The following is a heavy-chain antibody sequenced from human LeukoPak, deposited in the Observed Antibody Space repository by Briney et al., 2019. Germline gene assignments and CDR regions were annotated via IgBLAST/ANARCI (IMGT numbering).Heavy chain of an antibody. Sequence: PGGSLRLSCAASGFTFSSYAMSWVRQAPGKGLEWVSAISGSGGSTYYADSVKGRFTISRDNSKNTLYLQMNSLRAEDTAVYYCARAISLTVATTEHFDYWGQGTLVTVSS. CDR2: ISGSGGST. J-gene: IGHJ4*02. CDR1: GFTFSSYA. D-gene: IGHD5-12*01. CDR3: ARAISLTVATTEHFDY. V-gene: IGHV3-23*01.